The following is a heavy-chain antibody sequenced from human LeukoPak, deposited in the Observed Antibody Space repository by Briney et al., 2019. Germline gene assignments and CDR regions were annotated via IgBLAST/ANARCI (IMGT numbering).Heavy chain of an antibody. J-gene: IGHJ4*02. CDR2: IYYSGST. V-gene: IGHV4-61*08. D-gene: IGHD3-10*01. Sequence: PSETLSLTCTVSGASVSSGGYYWSWLRQPPGKGLEWIGYIYYSGSTNYNPSLKSRVTISVDTSKNQFSQKVSSVTAADTAVYYCARRGGSGRSFDYWGQGTLVTVSS. CDR1: GASVSSGGYY. CDR3: ARRGGSGRSFDY.